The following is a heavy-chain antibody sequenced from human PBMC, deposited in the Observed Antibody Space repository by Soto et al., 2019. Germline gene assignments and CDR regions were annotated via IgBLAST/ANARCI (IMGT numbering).Heavy chain of an antibody. J-gene: IGHJ5*02. Sequence: ASVKVSCKASGYTFTGYYMHWVRQAPGQGLEWMGWINPNSGGTSYAQKFQGRVTMTRDTSISTAYMELSRLRSDDTAVYYCARELRKGSSIDPWGQGTLVTVSS. V-gene: IGHV1-2*02. D-gene: IGHD3-10*01. CDR2: INPNSGGT. CDR3: ARELRKGSSIDP. CDR1: GYTFTGYY.